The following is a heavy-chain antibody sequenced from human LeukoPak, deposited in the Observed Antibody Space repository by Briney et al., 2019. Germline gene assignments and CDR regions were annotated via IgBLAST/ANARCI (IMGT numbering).Heavy chain of an antibody. J-gene: IGHJ6*03. CDR3: ARDRVELLNYYYYYMDV. CDR1: GGSLSSSSYY. V-gene: IGHV4-39*07. CDR2: IYYSGST. D-gene: IGHD1-26*01. Sequence: PSETLSLTCTVSGGSLSSSSYYWGWLRQPPGKGLEWFGSIYYSGSTYYNPSLKSRVTISVDTSKNKFSLKLSSVTAADTAVYYCARDRVELLNYYYYYMDVWGKGTTVTVSS.